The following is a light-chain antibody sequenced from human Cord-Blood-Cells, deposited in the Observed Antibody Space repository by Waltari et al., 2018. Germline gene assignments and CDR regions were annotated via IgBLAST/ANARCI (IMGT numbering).Light chain of an antibody. CDR1: SSNIGAGYD. Sequence: QSVLTQSPSVSGAPGQRVTISCTGSSSNIGAGYDVHWYQQLPGTAPKPPIYGNSNRPSGVPDRFSGSKSGTSSSLAITGLQAEDEADYYCQSYDSSLSGSVFGGGTKLTVL. CDR2: GNS. V-gene: IGLV1-40*01. CDR3: QSYDSSLSGSV. J-gene: IGLJ2*01.